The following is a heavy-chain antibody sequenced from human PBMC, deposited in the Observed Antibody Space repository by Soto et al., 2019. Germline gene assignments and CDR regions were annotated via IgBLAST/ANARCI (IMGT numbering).Heavy chain of an antibody. D-gene: IGHD3-22*01. V-gene: IGHV4-4*02. Sequence: SETLSLTCDVSGVSISSGNWWSWVRQPPGKELEWIGEVYRDGSANYHPSLERRVSISVDTAKNQFSLRLNSVTAADTAIYYCARLIYDSRLNYLYFDSWGQGLLVTVSS. J-gene: IGHJ4*02. CDR3: ARLIYDSRLNYLYFDS. CDR1: GVSISSGNW. CDR2: VYRDGSA.